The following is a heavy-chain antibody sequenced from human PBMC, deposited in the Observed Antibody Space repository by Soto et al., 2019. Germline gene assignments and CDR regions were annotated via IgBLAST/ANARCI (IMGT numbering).Heavy chain of an antibody. CDR1: GDSISSVIW. CDR2: ISHTGST. D-gene: IGHD6-6*01. V-gene: IGHV4-4*02. CDR3: ARDRGSSSLTGAFDI. Sequence: QVQLQESGPGLVKPSGTLSLTCAVSGDSISSVIWWSWVRQPPGKGLEWIGEISHTGSTNYNPSLKRRVTISVDKSKNQCSLKLSSVTAADTAVYYCARDRGSSSLTGAFDIWGQGTMVTVSS. J-gene: IGHJ3*02.